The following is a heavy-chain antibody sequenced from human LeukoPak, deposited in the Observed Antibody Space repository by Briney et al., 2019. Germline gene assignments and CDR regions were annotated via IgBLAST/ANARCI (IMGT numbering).Heavy chain of an antibody. J-gene: IGHJ4*02. CDR1: GYTVTSYA. Sequence: ASGKVSCKASGYTVTSYAMNWVRQAPGQGVEGRGWINTNTGNPTDAQGFTGRLVMSLDTSHSTAYLQISSLKAEDTAVYYCVGYSYGPFDYWGQGTLVTASS. CDR2: INTNTGNP. D-gene: IGHD5-18*01. CDR3: VGYSYGPFDY. V-gene: IGHV7-4-1*02.